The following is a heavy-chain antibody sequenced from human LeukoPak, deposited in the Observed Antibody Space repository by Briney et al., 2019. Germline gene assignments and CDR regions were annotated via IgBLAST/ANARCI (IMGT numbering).Heavy chain of an antibody. D-gene: IGHD3-3*02. Sequence: GRSLRLSCAASGFTFSNYVMHWVRQAPGKGLEWVSYISSSSSTIYYADSVKGRFTISRDNAKNSLYLQMNSLRAEDTAVYYCARDESISVDYGMDVWGQGTTVTVSS. V-gene: IGHV3-48*01. CDR1: GFTFSNYV. J-gene: IGHJ6*02. CDR3: ARDESISVDYGMDV. CDR2: ISSSSSTI.